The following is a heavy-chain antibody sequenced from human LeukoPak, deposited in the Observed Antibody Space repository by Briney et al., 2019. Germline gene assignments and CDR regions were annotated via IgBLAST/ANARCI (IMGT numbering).Heavy chain of an antibody. CDR2: ISGSGGST. V-gene: IGHV3-23*01. Sequence: GGSLRLSCAASGFTFSSYAMSWVRQAPGKGLEWVPAISGSGGSTYYADSVKGRFTISRDNSKNTLYLQMNSLRAEDTAVYYCAKDQADCSSSSCYERGFDYWGQGTLVTVSS. J-gene: IGHJ4*02. D-gene: IGHD2-2*01. CDR3: AKDQADCSSSSCYERGFDY. CDR1: GFTFSSYA.